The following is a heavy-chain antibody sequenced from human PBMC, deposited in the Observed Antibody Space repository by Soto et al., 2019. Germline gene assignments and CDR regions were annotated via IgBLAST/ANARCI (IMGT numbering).Heavy chain of an antibody. CDR1: GYTFSSFY. V-gene: IGHV1-46*01. CDR2: MNPSGDRT. D-gene: IGHD5-12*01. Sequence: QVQLMQSGTEVKEPGASVNLSCKASGYTFSSFYIHWVRQAPGQGLEWVGIMNPSGDRTNYAQNFQGRVTMTRDTATSTVYMELSSLRSEDTAVYYCARGRGYSGDDLQEDGFDVWGQGIMVTVS. CDR3: ARGRGYSGDDLQEDGFDV. J-gene: IGHJ3*01.